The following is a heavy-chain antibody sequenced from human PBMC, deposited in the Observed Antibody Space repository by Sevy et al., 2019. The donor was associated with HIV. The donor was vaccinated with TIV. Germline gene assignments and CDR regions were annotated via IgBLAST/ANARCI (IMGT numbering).Heavy chain of an antibody. J-gene: IGHJ6*02. Sequence: GGSLRLSCAASGFPFSNYAMSWIRQAPGKGLEWVSTLIGGGSRTYYADSVTGRFTISRDNSKNTLYLQMNSLRADDTAIYYCANRRVQSGLSGGGANCGWDVWGHGTTVTVSS. V-gene: IGHV3-23*01. CDR3: ANRRVQSGLSGGGANCGWDV. CDR2: LIGGGSRT. D-gene: IGHD6-25*01. CDR1: GFPFSNYA.